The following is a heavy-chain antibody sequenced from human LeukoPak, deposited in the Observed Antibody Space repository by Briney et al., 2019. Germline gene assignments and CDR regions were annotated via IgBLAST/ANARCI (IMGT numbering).Heavy chain of an antibody. V-gene: IGHV3-64D*09. D-gene: IGHD2-15*01. CDR1: GFPFSSYA. CDR2: ISDSGGST. J-gene: IGHJ6*02. CDR3: VREYSFGPYGMDV. Sequence: GGSLRLSCSASGFPFSSYATHWVRQAPGKGLEYVSAISDSGGSTYYADSVKGRFTISRDNSKNTLYLQMSSLRAEDTAVYFCVREYSFGPYGMDVWGQGTTVTVSS.